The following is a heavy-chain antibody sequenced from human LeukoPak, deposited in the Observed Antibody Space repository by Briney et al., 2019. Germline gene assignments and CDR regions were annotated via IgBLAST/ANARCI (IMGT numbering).Heavy chain of an antibody. D-gene: IGHD1-26*01. Sequence: SQTLSLTCTVSGGSISSGDYNWSSIRQPPGTGLEWIGYIYYSGSTYYNPSLKSRVTISVDTSKNQFSLKLSSVTAADTAVYYCARAGSRDAFDIWGQGTMVTVSS. J-gene: IGHJ3*02. CDR2: IYYSGST. CDR1: GGSISSGDYN. CDR3: ARAGSRDAFDI. V-gene: IGHV4-30-4*08.